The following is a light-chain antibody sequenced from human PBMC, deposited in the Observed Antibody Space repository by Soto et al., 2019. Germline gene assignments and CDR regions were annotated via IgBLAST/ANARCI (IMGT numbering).Light chain of an antibody. CDR1: QGISNY. CDR3: QQLNSFPLYS. V-gene: IGKV1-9*01. CDR2: DAS. Sequence: DIQLTQSPSFLSASVGDRVTITCRASQGISNYLAWYQQNPGKAPKLLIYDASTLQSGVPSRFSGSGSGTEFTLTISNLQPEDFATYYCQQLNSFPLYSFGQGTKLEIK. J-gene: IGKJ2*03.